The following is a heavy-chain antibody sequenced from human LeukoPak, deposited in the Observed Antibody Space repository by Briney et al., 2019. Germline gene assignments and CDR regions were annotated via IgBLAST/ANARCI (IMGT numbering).Heavy chain of an antibody. D-gene: IGHD5-12*01. CDR3: ARGPSGYEGNDY. CDR2: INAGNGNT. V-gene: IGHV1-3*01. Sequence: GASVKVSCKASGYTFTSYAMHWVRQAPGQRLEWMGWINAGNGNTKYSQKFQGRVTITRDTSASTAYMELSSLRSEDTAVYYCARGPSGYEGNDYWGQGTLVTVSS. CDR1: GYTFTSYA. J-gene: IGHJ4*02.